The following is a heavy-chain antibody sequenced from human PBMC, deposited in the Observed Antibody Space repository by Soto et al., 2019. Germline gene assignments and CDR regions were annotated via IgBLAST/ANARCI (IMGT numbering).Heavy chain of an antibody. V-gene: IGHV3-23*01. J-gene: IGHJ4*02. Sequence: DVQLLESGGGLAQPGGSLRLSCAASGFTFSTYAMTWVRQAPGKGLQWVSAISASGGTTYYADSVKGRFTISRDNDNNTLYLQMNSPRAEDTAVYYCAKLSLAQWWYPDYWGQGALVTVSS. CDR1: GFTFSTYA. CDR2: ISASGGTT. CDR3: AKLSLAQWWYPDY. D-gene: IGHD2-15*01.